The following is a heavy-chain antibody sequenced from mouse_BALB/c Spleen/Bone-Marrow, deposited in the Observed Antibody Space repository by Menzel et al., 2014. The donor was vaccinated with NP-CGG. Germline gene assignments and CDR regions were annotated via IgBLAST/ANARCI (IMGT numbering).Heavy chain of an antibody. Sequence: QVQLKQSGAELAKPGASVKMSCKASGYTFTSYWMHWVKQRPGQGLEWIGYINPSTGYTEYNQKFKDKATLTADESSSTAYMQLSSLTSEDSAVYYCARSGDYGGFDYWGQGTTLTVSS. CDR2: INPSTGYT. CDR3: ARSGDYGGFDY. D-gene: IGHD2-4*01. J-gene: IGHJ2*01. V-gene: IGHV1-7*01. CDR1: GYTFTSYW.